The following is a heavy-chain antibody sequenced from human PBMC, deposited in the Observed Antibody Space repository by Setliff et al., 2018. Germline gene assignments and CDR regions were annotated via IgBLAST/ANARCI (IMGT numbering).Heavy chain of an antibody. D-gene: IGHD3-10*01. J-gene: IGHJ5*02. Sequence: SETLSLTCTVSGGSISSYFWTWVRQPAGKGLEWIGRIYTNRTTNYNPSLKSRVTMSVDTSKNHFSLELSSVTAADTAVYYCAREDASGSARRFDPWGQGTLVTASS. CDR1: GGSISSYF. CDR3: AREDASGSARRFDP. V-gene: IGHV4-4*07. CDR2: IYTNRTT.